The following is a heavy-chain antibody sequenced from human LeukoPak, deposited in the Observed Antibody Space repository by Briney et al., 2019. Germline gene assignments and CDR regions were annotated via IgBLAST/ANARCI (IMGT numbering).Heavy chain of an antibody. J-gene: IGHJ3*02. CDR2: IYYSGST. Sequence: ASETLSLTCTVSGGSISSGGYYWSWIRQHPGKGLEWIGYIYYSGSTYYNPSLKSRVTISVDTSKNQFSLKLSSVTAADTAVHYCARQYNYGDYGDDAFDIWGQGTMVTVSS. D-gene: IGHD4-17*01. CDR1: GGSISSGGYY. V-gene: IGHV4-31*03. CDR3: ARQYNYGDYGDDAFDI.